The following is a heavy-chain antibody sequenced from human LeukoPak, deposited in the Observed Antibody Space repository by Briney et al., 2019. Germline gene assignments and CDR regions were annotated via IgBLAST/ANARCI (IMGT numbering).Heavy chain of an antibody. V-gene: IGHV3-30-3*01. CDR1: GFTFSSYA. CDR3: ARESYDFWSGKAYYFDY. D-gene: IGHD3-3*01. CDR2: ISYDGSNK. J-gene: IGHJ4*02. Sequence: GGSLRLSCAASGFTFSSYAMHWVRQAPGKGLEWVAVISYDGSNKYYADSVKGRFTISRDNSKNTLYLQMNSLRAEDTAVYYCARESYDFWSGKAYYFDYWGQGTLVTVSS.